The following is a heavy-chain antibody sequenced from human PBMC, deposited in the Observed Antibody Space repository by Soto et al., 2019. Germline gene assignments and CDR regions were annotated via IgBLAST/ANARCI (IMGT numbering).Heavy chain of an antibody. CDR2: IWFDGSYE. J-gene: IGHJ4*02. CDR1: GFIFSNYA. Sequence: QVQLVESGGGVVQPGRSLRLSCEASGFIFSNYAMHWVRQAPGQGLEWVALIWFDGSYENYAESVKGRFTISRDNSKNTLYFQMNSLRVEDTAVYFCARRTGSGSFLIDYWGQGTLVTVSS. D-gene: IGHD3-10*01. V-gene: IGHV3-33*01. CDR3: ARRTGSGSFLIDY.